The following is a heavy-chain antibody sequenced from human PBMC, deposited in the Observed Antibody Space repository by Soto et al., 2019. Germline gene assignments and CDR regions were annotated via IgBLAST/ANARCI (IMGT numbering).Heavy chain of an antibody. CDR1: GLTFGDYA. D-gene: IGHD2-2*01. V-gene: IGHV3-49*04. CDR2: IRSKAYGGTT. CDR3: TTNTPLPNFDY. J-gene: IGHJ4*02. Sequence: EVQLVESGGGLVQPGRSLRLSCTASGLTFGDYAMSWVRQAPGKGLEWVGFIRSKAYGGTTEYAASVKGRFTISRDDSKSIAYLQMNSLKTEDTAVYYCTTNTPLPNFDYWGQGTLVTVSS.